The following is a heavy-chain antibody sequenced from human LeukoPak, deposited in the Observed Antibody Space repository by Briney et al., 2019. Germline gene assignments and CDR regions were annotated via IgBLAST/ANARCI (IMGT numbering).Heavy chain of an antibody. CDR1: GFTFSSYA. D-gene: IGHD2-21*01. Sequence: GRSLRLSCAASGFTFSSYAMHWVRQAPGKGLEWVAVISYDGSNKYYADSVKGRFTISRDNSKNTLYLQMNSLRAEDTAVYYCASGPGHLVIPEGWFDPWGQGTLVTVSS. J-gene: IGHJ5*02. V-gene: IGHV3-30-3*01. CDR3: ASGPGHLVIPEGWFDP. CDR2: ISYDGSNK.